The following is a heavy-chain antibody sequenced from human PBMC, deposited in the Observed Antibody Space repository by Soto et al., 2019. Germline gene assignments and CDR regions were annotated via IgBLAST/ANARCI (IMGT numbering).Heavy chain of an antibody. CDR2: ISGSGGST. Sequence: PRGSLRDSCAASGFTFSRYAMSWVRQAPGKRLEWVSAISGSGGSTYYADSVKGRSTISRDNSKNTLYLQMNSLRAEDTAVYYCAKEAIVLVVPAAMKKSFVFRGQRTMVT. CDR3: AKEAIVLVVPAAMKKSFVF. D-gene: IGHD2-2*01. V-gene: IGHV3-23*01. CDR1: GFTFSRYA. J-gene: IGHJ3*01.